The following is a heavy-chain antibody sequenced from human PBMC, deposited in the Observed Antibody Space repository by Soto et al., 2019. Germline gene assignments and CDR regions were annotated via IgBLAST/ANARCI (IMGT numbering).Heavy chain of an antibody. Sequence: GESLKISCTGVGYSFTSYWIGWVRQMPGKGLEWMGIIYPGDSNTRYSPSFRGQVTISADKSISTVYLQWSSLKASDTAMYYCARGYCTTNICDPWFDPWGQGTLVTVSS. D-gene: IGHD2-8*01. V-gene: IGHV5-51*01. CDR3: ARGYCTTNICDPWFDP. CDR2: IYPGDSNT. J-gene: IGHJ5*02. CDR1: GYSFTSYW.